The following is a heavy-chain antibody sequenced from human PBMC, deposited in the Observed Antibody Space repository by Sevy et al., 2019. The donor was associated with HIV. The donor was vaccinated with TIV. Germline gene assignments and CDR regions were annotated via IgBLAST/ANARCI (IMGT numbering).Heavy chain of an antibody. CDR3: ARDTLYYYDSSGYYDDGY. CDR1: GFTFSSYA. Sequence: GECLKISCAASGFTFSSYAMHWVRQAPGKGLEWVAVISYDGSNKYYADSVKGRFTISRDNSKNTLYLQMNSLRAEDTAVYYCARDTLYYYDSSGYYDDGYWGQGTLVTVSS. CDR2: ISYDGSNK. J-gene: IGHJ4*02. D-gene: IGHD3-22*01. V-gene: IGHV3-30-3*01.